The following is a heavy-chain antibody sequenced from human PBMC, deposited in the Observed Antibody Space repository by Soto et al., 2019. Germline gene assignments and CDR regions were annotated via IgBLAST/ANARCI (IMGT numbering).Heavy chain of an antibody. CDR1: GGSISSYY. CDR3: ARDGSSSWYRSGAYYYYGMDV. CDR2: IYYSGST. D-gene: IGHD6-13*01. V-gene: IGHV4-59*01. J-gene: IGHJ6*02. Sequence: SETLSLTCTVSGGSISSYYWSWIRQPPGKGLEWIGYIYYSGSTNYNPSLKSRVTISVDTSKNQFSLKLSSVTAADTAVYYCARDGSSSWYRSGAYYYYGMDVWGQGTTLTVSS.